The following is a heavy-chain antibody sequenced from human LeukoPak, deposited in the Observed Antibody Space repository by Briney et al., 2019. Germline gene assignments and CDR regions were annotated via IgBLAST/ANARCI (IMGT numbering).Heavy chain of an antibody. CDR1: ELAFKNVW. J-gene: IGHJ5*02. CDR2: ISSSGGGT. D-gene: IGHD3-10*01. V-gene: IGHV3-23*01. CDR3: AKGGSGSYYSLLNWFDP. Sequence: GGSLRLSCGASELAFKNVWMSWVRQAPGTGLEWVSSISSSGGGTYYADSVKGRFTVSRDNSMNTVYMQMNSLRAEDTAVYYCAKGGSGSYYSLLNWFDPWGQGTLVTVSS.